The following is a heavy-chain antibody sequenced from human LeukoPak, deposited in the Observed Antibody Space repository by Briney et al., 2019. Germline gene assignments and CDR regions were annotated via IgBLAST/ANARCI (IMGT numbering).Heavy chain of an antibody. CDR2: IKQDGSER. D-gene: IGHD3-16*01. CDR3: ARGSMHVYHLYTDY. Sequence: GGSLRLSCAASGFTYTNYWVSWFRQAPGQGPGWVASIKQDGSERYYVDSVKGRFTISRDNAKNSLFLQLSSLRVEDTAVYYCARGSMHVYHLYTDYWGQGTLVTVSS. CDR1: GFTYTNYW. V-gene: IGHV3-7*01. J-gene: IGHJ4*02.